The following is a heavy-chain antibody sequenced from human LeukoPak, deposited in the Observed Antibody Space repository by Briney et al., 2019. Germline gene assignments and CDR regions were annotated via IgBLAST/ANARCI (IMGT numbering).Heavy chain of an antibody. CDR2: IIPIFGTA. CDR3: ARGFGGYYEYFQH. J-gene: IGHJ1*01. CDR1: GGTFSSYA. V-gene: IGHV1-69*05. Sequence: SVKVSCKASGGTFSSYAISWVRQAPGQGLEWMGGIIPIFGTANYAQKFQGRVTITTDESTSTAYMELSSLRSEDTAVYYSARGFGGYYEYFQHWGQGTLVTVSS. D-gene: IGHD3-22*01.